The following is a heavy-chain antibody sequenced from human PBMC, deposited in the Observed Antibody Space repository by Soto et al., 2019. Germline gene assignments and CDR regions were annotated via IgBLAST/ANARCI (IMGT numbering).Heavy chain of an antibody. J-gene: IGHJ4*02. V-gene: IGHV1-3*04. CDR3: ARQSGWYYFDY. Sequence: GASVKVSCKASGYTFNSYTMYWVRQAPGQRLEWMGWINTGNGDTKYSQKFQGRVTITRDTSASTAYMELSSLRSEDTAVYYCARQSGWYYFDYWGQGTLVTVSS. D-gene: IGHD6-19*01. CDR1: GYTFNSYT. CDR2: INTGNGDT.